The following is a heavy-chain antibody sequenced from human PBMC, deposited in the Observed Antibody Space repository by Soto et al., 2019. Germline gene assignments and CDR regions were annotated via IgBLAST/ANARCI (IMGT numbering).Heavy chain of an antibody. J-gene: IGHJ5*02. D-gene: IGHD6-19*01. CDR3: ARLSAAWFDP. V-gene: IGHV4-61*01. Sequence: QVQLQESGPGLVKPSETLSLTCTVSGGSVSSGSYYWGWIRQPPGKRLEWIGYIYHSGSTNYNRSLKSRVTISVDTSKNQFSLSLTSVTAADTAVYYCARLSAAWFDPWGQGTLVTVAS. CDR1: GGSVSSGSYY. CDR2: IYHSGST.